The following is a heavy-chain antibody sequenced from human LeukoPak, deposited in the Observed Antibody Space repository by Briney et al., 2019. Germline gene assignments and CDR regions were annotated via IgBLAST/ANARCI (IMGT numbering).Heavy chain of an antibody. J-gene: IGHJ5*01. CDR3: ARDYDS. Sequence: ASVKVSCKASGYIFTNYNLHWVRQAPGQGLEYMGWINAHAGETKYAQKFQGRVTMTRDTSISIAYMEVNRQTSDDTAVFYCARDYDSWGQGTLVTVSS. V-gene: IGHV1-2*02. CDR2: INAHAGET. CDR1: GYIFTNYN.